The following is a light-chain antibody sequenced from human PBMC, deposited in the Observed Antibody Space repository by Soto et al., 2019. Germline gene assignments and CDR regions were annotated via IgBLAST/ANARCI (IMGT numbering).Light chain of an antibody. CDR1: QSVSNNY. CDR2: GSS. V-gene: IGKV3-20*01. J-gene: IGKJ2*01. CDR3: QQYGSSPPYT. Sequence: EVVLTQSPGTLSLSPGERATLSCRASQSVSNNYLAWYQQKPGQSPTLLIFGSSDRATGIPDRFSGSGSGTDLTRTISSLEPEDLAVYYCQQYGSSPPYTFGQVTKLEIK.